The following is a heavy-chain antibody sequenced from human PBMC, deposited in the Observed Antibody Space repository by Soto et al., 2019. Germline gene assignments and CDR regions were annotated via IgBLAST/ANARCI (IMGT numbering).Heavy chain of an antibody. CDR3: ARSGLGDFWSGYYALGDYYYYYGMDV. J-gene: IGHJ6*02. CDR1: GYSFTSYW. D-gene: IGHD3-3*01. V-gene: IGHV5-51*01. CDR2: IYPGDSDT. Sequence: GESLKISCKGSGYSFTSYWIGWVRQMPGKGLEWMGIIYPGDSDTRYSPSFQGQVTISADKSISTAYLQWSSLKASDTAMYYCARSGLGDFWSGYYALGDYYYYYGMDVWGQGTTVTVSS.